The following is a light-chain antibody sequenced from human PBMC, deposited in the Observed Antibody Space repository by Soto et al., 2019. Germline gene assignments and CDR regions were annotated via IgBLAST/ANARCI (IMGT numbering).Light chain of an antibody. CDR3: LQHDTYPFS. CDR2: AAS. CDR1: QGIRNN. V-gene: IGKV1-17*01. J-gene: IGKJ3*01. Sequence: DIQMTQSPSSLSASVGDRVTFTCRASQGIRNNVAWYQQKPGTAPKRLIYAASSLHTGVPSRFSGSGSGTEFTLTSSSLQPEDFATFGGLQHDTYPFSFGPGTKVGI.